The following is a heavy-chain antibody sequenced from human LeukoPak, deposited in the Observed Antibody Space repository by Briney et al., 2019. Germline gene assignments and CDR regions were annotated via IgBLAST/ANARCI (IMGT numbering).Heavy chain of an antibody. CDR3: ASQRRVDLGYAFNL. J-gene: IGHJ3*01. Sequence: GGSLRLSCAASGFTVSSNYMNWVRPAPGKGLERVSVIYSGGSAYYADSVKGRFTISRDNSKNTLYLQMNSLRADDTALYYCASQRRVDLGYAFNLWGQGTMVTVSS. CDR1: GFTVSSNY. D-gene: IGHD3-9*01. CDR2: IYSGGSA. V-gene: IGHV3-66*04.